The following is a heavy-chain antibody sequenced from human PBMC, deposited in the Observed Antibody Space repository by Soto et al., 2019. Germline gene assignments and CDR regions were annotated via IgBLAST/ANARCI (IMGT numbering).Heavy chain of an antibody. CDR1: VGSIRSYY. Sequence: PSETLSLTCNFSVGSIRSYYWSWIRQPAGKALEWIGRIYTSGTTNYNPSLKSRATMLIDTSKNQFSLILSSVTAADTAVYYCAREGASGFGMDVWGQGTTVTVSS. J-gene: IGHJ6*02. D-gene: IGHD1-26*01. CDR3: AREGASGFGMDV. V-gene: IGHV4-4*07. CDR2: IYTSGTT.